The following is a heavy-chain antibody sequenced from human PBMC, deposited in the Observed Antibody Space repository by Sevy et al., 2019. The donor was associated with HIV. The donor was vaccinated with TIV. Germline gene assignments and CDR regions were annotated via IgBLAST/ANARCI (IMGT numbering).Heavy chain of an antibody. Sequence: GGPLRLSCAASGFTFSANWMNWVRQAPGKGLEWVANIKGDGSDKPYVDSVEGRFTNSRDNAKNLLYLQMNSLRVEDTAVYYCAHETFGRFESWGQGTLVTVSS. CDR2: IKGDGSDK. D-gene: IGHD3-16*01. CDR3: AHETFGRFES. V-gene: IGHV3-7*01. CDR1: GFTFSANW. J-gene: IGHJ4*02.